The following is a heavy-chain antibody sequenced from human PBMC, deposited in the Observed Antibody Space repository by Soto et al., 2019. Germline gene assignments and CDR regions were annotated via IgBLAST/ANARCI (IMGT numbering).Heavy chain of an antibody. CDR2: IKQDGSER. CDR3: ARDSAYYDFWGGYYRLGYFDY. Sequence: EVQLVESGGGLVQPGGSLRLSCAASGFTFRRYWMSWVRQAPGKGLEWVANIKQDGSERYYVESVKGRFTISSDNAKHSLYLQMNSLRSEDKAVYYCARDSAYYDFWGGYYRLGYFDYWGQGTLVTVSS. CDR1: GFTFRRYW. J-gene: IGHJ4*02. D-gene: IGHD3-3*01. V-gene: IGHV3-7*01.